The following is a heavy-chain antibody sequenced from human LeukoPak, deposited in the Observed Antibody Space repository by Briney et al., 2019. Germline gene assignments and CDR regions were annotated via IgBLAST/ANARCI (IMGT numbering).Heavy chain of an antibody. CDR1: GFTFSDYS. D-gene: IGHD5-24*01. J-gene: IGHJ4*02. CDR2: IGIDSGNT. Sequence: GGSLRLSCAASGFTFSDYSMNWFRQAPGKGLEWISYIGIDSGNTNYADSVKGRFTISGEKAKNSLYLQMNSLRVEDTAVYYCARDYKYAFDNWGQGTLVTVSS. V-gene: IGHV3-48*01. CDR3: ARDYKYAFDN.